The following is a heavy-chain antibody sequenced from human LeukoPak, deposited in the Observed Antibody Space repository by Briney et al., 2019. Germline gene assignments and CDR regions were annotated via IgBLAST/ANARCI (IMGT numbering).Heavy chain of an antibody. V-gene: IGHV3-11*04. CDR2: ISSSGSTI. Sequence: GGSLRLSCAASGFTFSDYYMSWIRQAPGKGLEWVSYISSSGSTIYYADSVKGRFTISRGNAKNSLYLQMNSLRAEDTSVYYCARTRGSYGGHDAFDIWGQGTMVTVSS. J-gene: IGHJ3*02. CDR1: GFTFSDYY. CDR3: ARTRGSYGGHDAFDI. D-gene: IGHD1-26*01.